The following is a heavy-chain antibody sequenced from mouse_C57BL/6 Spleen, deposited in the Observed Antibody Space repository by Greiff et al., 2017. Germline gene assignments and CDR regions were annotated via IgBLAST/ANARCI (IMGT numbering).Heavy chain of an antibody. CDR2: INPNNGGT. D-gene: IGHD1-1*01. CDR3: ASGSRYWYFDV. J-gene: IGHJ1*03. CDR1: GYTFTDYY. Sequence: VQLQPSGPELVKPGASVKISCKASGYTFTDYYMNWVKQSHGKSLEWIGDINPNNGGTSYNQKFKGKATLTVDKSSSTAYMELRSLTSEDSAVYYCASGSRYWYFDVWGTGTTVTVSS. V-gene: IGHV1-26*01.